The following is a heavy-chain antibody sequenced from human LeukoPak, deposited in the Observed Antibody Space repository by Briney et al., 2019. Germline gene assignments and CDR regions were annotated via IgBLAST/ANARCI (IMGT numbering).Heavy chain of an antibody. V-gene: IGHV4-59*12. CDR2: IYYSGST. CDR1: GGSISSYY. Sequence: PSETLSLTCTVSGGSISSYYWSWIRQPPGKGLEWIGYIYYSGSTNYNPSLKSRVTISVDTSKNQFSLKLSSVTAADTAVYYCARESRYSMIVVALYYFDYWGQGTLVTVSS. J-gene: IGHJ4*02. D-gene: IGHD3-22*01. CDR3: ARESRYSMIVVALYYFDY.